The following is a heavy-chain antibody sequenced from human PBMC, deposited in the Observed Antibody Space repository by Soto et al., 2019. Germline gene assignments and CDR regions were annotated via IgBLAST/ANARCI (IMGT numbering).Heavy chain of an antibody. Sequence: EVHQVESGGVFMRPGGSLRLSCGASGLTVKSSHISWVRLAPGKGLEWVSVFYSDGKTYYADSVKGRFNLSRDTYKNTLCIPMNTLKTEDTALYYCATFYNPGREVESGGQGTPVIVSS. J-gene: IGHJ4*02. CDR2: FYSDGKT. V-gene: IGHV3-53*01. D-gene: IGHD1-1*01. CDR1: GLTVKSSH. CDR3: ATFYNPGREVES.